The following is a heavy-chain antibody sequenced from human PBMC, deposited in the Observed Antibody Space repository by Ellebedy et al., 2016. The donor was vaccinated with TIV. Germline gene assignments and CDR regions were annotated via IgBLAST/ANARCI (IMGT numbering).Heavy chain of an antibody. D-gene: IGHD5-12*01. CDR1: GYTFTGYY. V-gene: IGHV1-2*02. CDR2: INPNSGGT. CDR3: ARGNSGYVLSGDY. J-gene: IGHJ4*02. Sequence: ASVKVSXKASGYTFTGYYMHWVRQAPGQGLEWMGWINPNSGGTNYAQKFQGRVTMTRDTSINKAYMELRSLRSDDTAVYYCARGNSGYVLSGDYWGQGTLVTVSS.